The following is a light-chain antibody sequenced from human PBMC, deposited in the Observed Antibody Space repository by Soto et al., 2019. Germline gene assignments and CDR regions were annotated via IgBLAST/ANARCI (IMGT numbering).Light chain of an antibody. CDR3: QQYKDGAWT. J-gene: IGKJ1*01. Sequence: DIQLTQSPSTLSASVGDRVTVTCRASQRIDRYLAWYQQKPGKAPKLLVYDASTLEGGVPSSFSGSGSATEFILTISSLHPDDFATYYCQQYKDGAWTFGQGTRVEIK. V-gene: IGKV1-5*01. CDR2: DAS. CDR1: QRIDRY.